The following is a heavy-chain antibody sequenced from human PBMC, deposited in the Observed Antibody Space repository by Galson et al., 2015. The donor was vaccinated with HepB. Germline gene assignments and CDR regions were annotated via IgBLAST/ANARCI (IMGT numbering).Heavy chain of an antibody. V-gene: IGHV4-59*02. Sequence: SETLSLTCSVSGGSVSPYYWNRIRQPPGKGLEWIGHTYYSGTTEYNASLKSRVTISIDTSKNQVSLNVTSVTAADTAVYFCARVPEGWDPSGFYHFYGMDLWGQGTRVTVSS. D-gene: IGHD1-26*01. CDR3: ARVPEGWDPSGFYHFYGMDL. J-gene: IGHJ6*02. CDR2: TYYSGTT. CDR1: GGSVSPYY.